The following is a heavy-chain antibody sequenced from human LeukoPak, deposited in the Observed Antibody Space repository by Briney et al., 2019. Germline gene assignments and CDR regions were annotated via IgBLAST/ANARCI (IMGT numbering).Heavy chain of an antibody. CDR1: GGSFSGYY. V-gene: IGHV4-34*01. D-gene: IGHD3-9*01. CDR3: ARDRIYYDILTGYLPLDY. J-gene: IGHJ4*02. CDR2: INHSGST. Sequence: SETLSLTCAVYGGSFSGYYWSWIRQPPGKGLEWIGEINHSGSTNYNPSLKSRVTISVDTSKNQFSLKLSSVTAADTAVYFCARDRIYYDILTGYLPLDYWGRGTLVAVSS.